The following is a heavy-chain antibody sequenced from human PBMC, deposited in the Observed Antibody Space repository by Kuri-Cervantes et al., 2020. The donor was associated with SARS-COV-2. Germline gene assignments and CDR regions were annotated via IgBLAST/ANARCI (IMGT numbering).Heavy chain of an antibody. J-gene: IGHJ4*02. CDR2: ISSSGSTI. V-gene: IGHV3-11*04. CDR3: ARQWELPNLGDFDY. D-gene: IGHD1-26*01. CDR1: GFTFSDYY. Sequence: GESLKISCAASGFTFSDYYMSWIRQAPGKGLEWVSYISSSGSTIYYADSVKGRFTISRDNAKNSLYLQMNSLRAEDTAVYYCARQWELPNLGDFDYWGQGTLVTVSS.